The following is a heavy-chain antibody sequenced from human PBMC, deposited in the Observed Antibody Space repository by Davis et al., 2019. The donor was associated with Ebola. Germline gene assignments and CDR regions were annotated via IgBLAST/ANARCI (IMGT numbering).Heavy chain of an antibody. V-gene: IGHV5-51*01. J-gene: IGHJ4*02. D-gene: IGHD1-26*01. CDR1: GYSFTSYW. CDR3: ARRVSATRPFDY. Sequence: GESLKISCKGSGYSFTSYWIGWVRQMPGKGLEWMGIMYPGDSDTRYSPSFEGQVTISADKSITTAYLQWSSLKASDTAMYFCARRVSATRPFDYWGQGTLVTVS. CDR2: MYPGDSDT.